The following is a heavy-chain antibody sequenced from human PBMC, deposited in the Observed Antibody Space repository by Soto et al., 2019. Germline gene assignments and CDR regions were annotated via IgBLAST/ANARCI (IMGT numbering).Heavy chain of an antibody. CDR2: ISGSGGST. Sequence: SRWSLRLSCAASGFTFSSYAMSWFRQAPGKGLEWVSAISGSGGSTYYADSVKGRFTISRDNSKNTLYLQMNSLRAEDTAVYYCAKVYYGQFDYWGQGTLVTVSS. CDR1: GFTFSSYA. V-gene: IGHV3-23*01. CDR3: AKVYYGQFDY. J-gene: IGHJ4*02. D-gene: IGHD3-22*01.